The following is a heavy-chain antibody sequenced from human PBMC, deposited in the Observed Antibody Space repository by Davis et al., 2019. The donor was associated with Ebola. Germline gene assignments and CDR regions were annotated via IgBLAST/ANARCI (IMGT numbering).Heavy chain of an antibody. V-gene: IGHV3-74*01. D-gene: IGHD1-1*01. Sequence: PGGSLRLSCAASGFTFSSYWMHWVRQVPGKGLVWVSRINGDGSRITYADSVKGRFTISRDYSKNTLYLQMSSLRAADTAVNYCVKEGYNWNARPFDYWGQGTLVTVSS. CDR3: VKEGYNWNARPFDY. J-gene: IGHJ4*02. CDR1: GFTFSSYW. CDR2: INGDGSRI.